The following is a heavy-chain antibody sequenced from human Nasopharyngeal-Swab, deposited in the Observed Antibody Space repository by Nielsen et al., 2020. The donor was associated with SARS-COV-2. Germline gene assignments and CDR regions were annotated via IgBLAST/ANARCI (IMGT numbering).Heavy chain of an antibody. Sequence: GESLKISCAASGFTVSSNYMSWVRQAPGKGLEWVSVIYSGGSTYYADSVKGRFTISRDNSKNTLYLQMNSLRAEDTAVYYCARDAAEYFQHWGQSTLVTVSS. CDR2: IYSGGST. J-gene: IGHJ1*01. CDR3: ARDAAEYFQH. CDR1: GFTVSSNY. V-gene: IGHV3-53*01.